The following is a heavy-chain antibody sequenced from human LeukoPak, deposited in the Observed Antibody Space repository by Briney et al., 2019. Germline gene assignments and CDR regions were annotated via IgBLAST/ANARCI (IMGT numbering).Heavy chain of an antibody. J-gene: IGHJ6*04. CDR1: GFTFSSYS. V-gene: IGHV3-21*01. D-gene: IGHD3-10*01. CDR2: ISSSSSYI. Sequence: GGSLRLSCAASGFTFSSYSMNWVRQAPGKGREWVSSISSSSSYIYYADSVRGRFTIARENAKTSLYLQMNSLRAEDTAVYYCARNYGSGRGYYYGMDVWGKGTTVTVSS. CDR3: ARNYGSGRGYYYGMDV.